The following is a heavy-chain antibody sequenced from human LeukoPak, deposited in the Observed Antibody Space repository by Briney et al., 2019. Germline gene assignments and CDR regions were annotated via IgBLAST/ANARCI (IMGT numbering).Heavy chain of an antibody. CDR1: GYSFTPYD. D-gene: IGHD1-26*01. CDR3: ARVAGSIDY. J-gene: IGHJ4*02. V-gene: IGHV1-8*03. Sequence: GASVKVSCKASGYSFTPYDINWVRQATGQGLEWMGWMNLKSGYTGYAQKFQGRVTITRDTSTSTVYMELSSLRAEDTAVYYRARVAGSIDYWGQGTLVTVSS. CDR2: MNLKSGYT.